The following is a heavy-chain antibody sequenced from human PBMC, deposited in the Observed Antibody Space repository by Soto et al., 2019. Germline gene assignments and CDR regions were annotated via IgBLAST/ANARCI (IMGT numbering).Heavy chain of an antibody. CDR3: ARGVRFLEWFALLDI. D-gene: IGHD3-3*01. CDR2: INPNSGGT. J-gene: IGHJ3*02. CDR1: GYTFTGYY. Sequence: ASVKVSCKASGYTFTGYYMHWVRQAPGQGLEWMGWINPNSGGTNYAQKFQGWVTMTRDTSISTAYMELSRLRSDDTAVYYCARGVRFLEWFALLDIWGQGTMVTVS. V-gene: IGHV1-2*04.